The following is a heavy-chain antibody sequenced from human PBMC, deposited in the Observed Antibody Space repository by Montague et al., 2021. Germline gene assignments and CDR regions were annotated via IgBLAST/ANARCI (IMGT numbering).Heavy chain of an antibody. J-gene: IGHJ5*02. CDR3: AKQDYFVSGTSYKGFDP. CDR2: ITYTGNT. V-gene: IGHV4-39*07. Sequence: SETLSLTCIVSGGSISSSNYHWGWIRQPPGKGLEWIGSITYTGNTYYNPSLKSRVTMSIDTSTNQFSLKLSFVTAADTAVYYCAKQDYFVSGTSYKGFDPWGQGILVTVSS. CDR1: GGSISSSNYH. D-gene: IGHD3-10*01.